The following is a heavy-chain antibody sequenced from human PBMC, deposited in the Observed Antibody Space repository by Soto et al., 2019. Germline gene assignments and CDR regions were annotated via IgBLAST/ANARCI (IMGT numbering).Heavy chain of an antibody. D-gene: IGHD3-22*01. CDR1: GGTFSNYA. Sequence: QVQLVQSGAEVKKPGSSVKVSCKASGGTFSNYAISWVRQAPGQGLEWMGGIIPIFGTANYAQKFQDRVTITADESTTTAYMELRGLRSEDTAVYYCARGVDYVRSGYYYFYWGQGTLVTVSS. V-gene: IGHV1-69*01. CDR3: ARGVDYVRSGYYYFY. CDR2: IIPIFGTA. J-gene: IGHJ4*02.